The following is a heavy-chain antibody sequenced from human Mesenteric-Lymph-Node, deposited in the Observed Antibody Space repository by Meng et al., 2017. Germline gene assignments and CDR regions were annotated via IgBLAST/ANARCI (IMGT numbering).Heavy chain of an antibody. V-gene: IGHV1-69*02. Sequence: SVKVSCTASGGTFSSYTISWVRQAPGQGLEWMGRIIPILGIAHYAQKFQGRVTITADKSTSTAYMELSSLRSEDTAVYYCAVVVRSRSLGYFQHWGQGTLVTVSS. J-gene: IGHJ1*01. CDR1: GGTFSSYT. D-gene: IGHD2-21*01. CDR2: IIPILGIA. CDR3: AVVVRSRSLGYFQH.